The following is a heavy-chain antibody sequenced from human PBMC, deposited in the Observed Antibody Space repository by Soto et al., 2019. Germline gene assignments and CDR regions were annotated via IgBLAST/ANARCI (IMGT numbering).Heavy chain of an antibody. Sequence: PGGSLRLSCAASGFTFSSYAMHWVRQAPGKGLEWVAVISYDGSNKYYADSVKGRFTISRDNSKNTLYLQMNSLRAEDTAVYYCRDDHLSFDYWGQGTLVTVSS. J-gene: IGHJ4*02. CDR2: ISYDGSNK. D-gene: IGHD1-1*01. CDR3: RDDHLSFDY. V-gene: IGHV3-30-3*01. CDR1: GFTFSSYA.